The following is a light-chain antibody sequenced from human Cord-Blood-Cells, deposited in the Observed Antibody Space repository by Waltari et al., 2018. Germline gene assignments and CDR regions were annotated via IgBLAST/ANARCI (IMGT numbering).Light chain of an antibody. Sequence: DIQMTQSLSTLSASVGDIVTIPCRASQSISSWLAWYQQKPGKAPKLLIYDASSLESGVPSRFSGSGSGTEFTLTISSLQPDDFATYYCQQYNSYSGYTFGQGTKLEIK. CDR1: QSISSW. CDR2: DAS. V-gene: IGKV1-5*01. CDR3: QQYNSYSGYT. J-gene: IGKJ2*01.